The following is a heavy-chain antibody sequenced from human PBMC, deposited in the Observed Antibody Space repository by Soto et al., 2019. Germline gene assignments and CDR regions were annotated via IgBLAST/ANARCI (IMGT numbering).Heavy chain of an antibody. CDR1: GYTFTSYG. V-gene: IGHV1-46*03. CDR3: ARIRSRDYAEN. D-gene: IGHD4-17*01. J-gene: IGHJ4*02. Sequence: GASVKVSCKASGYTFTSYGISWVRQAPGQGLEWMGIINPSGGSTSYAQKFQGRVTMTRDTSTSTVYMELSSLRSEDTAVYYCARIRSRDYAENWGQGTLVTVSS. CDR2: INPSGGST.